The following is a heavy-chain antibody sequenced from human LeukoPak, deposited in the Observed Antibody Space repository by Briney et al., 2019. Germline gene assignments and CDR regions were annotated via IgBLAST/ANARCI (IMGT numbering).Heavy chain of an antibody. V-gene: IGHV3-74*01. J-gene: IGHJ4*02. CDR3: ARRFTYYFDY. CDR1: GFTFGSYW. CDR2: INGDGRSI. D-gene: IGHD3-16*01. Sequence: PGGSLRLSCAASGFTFGSYWMHWVRQAPGKGLVWVSRINGDGRSISYADSVKGRFTISRDNSKNTLYLQMNSLRAEDTALYFCARRFTYYFDYWGQGALVTVSS.